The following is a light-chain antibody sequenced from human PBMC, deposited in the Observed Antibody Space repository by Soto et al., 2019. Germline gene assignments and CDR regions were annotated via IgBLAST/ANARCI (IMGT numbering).Light chain of an antibody. V-gene: IGLV2-14*01. CDR2: EVS. Sequence: QSALTQPASVSGSPGQSITISCTGSSSDIGGYKYVSWYQQHPGKAPKLIIYEVSSRPSGVSNRFSGSKSGNTASLTISGLQADDEADYHCGSWDSSLSAYVFGTGTKVTVL. J-gene: IGLJ1*01. CDR3: GSWDSSLSAYV. CDR1: SSDIGGYKY.